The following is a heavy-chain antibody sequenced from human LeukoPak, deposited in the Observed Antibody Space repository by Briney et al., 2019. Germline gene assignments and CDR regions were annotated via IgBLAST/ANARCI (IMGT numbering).Heavy chain of an antibody. Sequence: GGSLRLSCAASGFTFSSYAMSWVRQAPGKGLEWVSLINDSGGNTYYADSVKGRFTISRDNSKNTLFLQMSSLRAEDTAVYYCAKTSAGIRGGYLDYWGQGTLVTVSS. D-gene: IGHD3-10*01. CDR2: INDSGGNT. V-gene: IGHV3-23*01. CDR1: GFTFSSYA. J-gene: IGHJ4*02. CDR3: AKTSAGIRGGYLDY.